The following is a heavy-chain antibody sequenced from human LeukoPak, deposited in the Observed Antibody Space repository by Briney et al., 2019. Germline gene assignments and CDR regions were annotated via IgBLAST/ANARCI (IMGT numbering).Heavy chain of an antibody. V-gene: IGHV3-23*01. CDR3: AKALYSYGSPGYFDY. CDR2: VSDSGGRT. D-gene: IGHD5-18*01. Sequence: GGSLRLSCAASEFAFSNYAMSWVRQAPGKGLEWVLSVSDSGGRTYYADSVKGRFTISRDNSKNTVYLQMNSLRAEDTAVCYCAKALYSYGSPGYFDYWGQGTLVTVSS. J-gene: IGHJ4*02. CDR1: EFAFSNYA.